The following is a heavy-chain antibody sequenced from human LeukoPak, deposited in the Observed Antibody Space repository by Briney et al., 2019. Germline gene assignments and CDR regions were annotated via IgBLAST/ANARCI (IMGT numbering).Heavy chain of an antibody. CDR1: GGSISSNIYY. V-gene: IGHV4-61*05. Sequence: ETLSLTCTVSGGSISSNIYYWGWIRQSPGKGLEWIGYIYYSGSTNYNPSLKSRVTISVDTSKNQFSLKLSSVTAADTAVYYCARVRGYDILTGSSRYYFDYWGQGTLVTVSS. CDR3: ARVRGYDILTGSSRYYFDY. J-gene: IGHJ4*02. D-gene: IGHD3-9*01. CDR2: IYYSGST.